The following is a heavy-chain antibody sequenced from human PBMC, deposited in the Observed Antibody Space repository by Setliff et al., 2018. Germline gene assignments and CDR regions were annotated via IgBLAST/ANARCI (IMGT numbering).Heavy chain of an antibody. CDR3: ARSGYSSGRNYYYYYMDV. Sequence: SVKVSCKASGYTFGAHYIHWVRQAPGQGFEWMGGIIPIFGTANYAQKFQGRVTITADESTSTAYMELSSLRSEDTAVYYCARSGYSSGRNYYYYYMDVWGKGTTVTVSS. CDR1: GYTFGAHY. D-gene: IGHD6-19*01. V-gene: IGHV1-69*13. CDR2: IIPIFGTA. J-gene: IGHJ6*03.